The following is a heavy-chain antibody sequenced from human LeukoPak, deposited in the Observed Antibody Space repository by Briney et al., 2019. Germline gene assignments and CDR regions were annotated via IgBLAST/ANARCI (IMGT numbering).Heavy chain of an antibody. D-gene: IGHD3-10*01. CDR3: ARGREDYYGSGSYTAFDY. V-gene: IGHV4-59*01. J-gene: IGHJ4*02. CDR1: GGSISSYY. CDR2: IYYSGST. Sequence: SETLSLTCTVSGGSISSYYWSWIRQPPGKGLEWIGYIYYSGSTNYNPSLKSRVTISVDTSKNQFSLKLSSVTAADTAVYYCARGREDYYGSGSYTAFDYWGQGTLVTVSS.